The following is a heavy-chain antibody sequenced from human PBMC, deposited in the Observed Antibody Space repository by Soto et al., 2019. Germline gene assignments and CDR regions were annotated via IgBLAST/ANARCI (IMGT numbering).Heavy chain of an antibody. CDR3: ARLRGSGVDY. V-gene: IGHV4-34*01. Sequence: QVQLQQWGAGLLKPSETLSLTCAVYGGSFSGYYWSWIRRPPGKGLEWIGEINHSGSTNYNPSLKSRVTISVDTSKNQFSLKLSSVTAADTAVYYCARLRGSGVDYWGQGTLVTVSS. D-gene: IGHD3-10*01. CDR1: GGSFSGYY. CDR2: INHSGST. J-gene: IGHJ4*02.